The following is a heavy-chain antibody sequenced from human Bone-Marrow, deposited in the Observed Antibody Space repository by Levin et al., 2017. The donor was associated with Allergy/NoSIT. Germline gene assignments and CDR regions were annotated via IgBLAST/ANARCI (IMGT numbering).Heavy chain of an antibody. V-gene: IGHV3-53*01. CDR2: IYSGGST. CDR1: GFTVSSNY. Sequence: GGSLRLSCAASGFTVSSNYMSWVRQAPGKGLEWVSVIYSGGSTYYADSVKGRFTISRDNSKNTLYLQMNSLRAEDTAVYYCARVGYYDSSGSVPDYWGQGTLVTVSS. J-gene: IGHJ4*02. CDR3: ARVGYYDSSGSVPDY. D-gene: IGHD3-22*01.